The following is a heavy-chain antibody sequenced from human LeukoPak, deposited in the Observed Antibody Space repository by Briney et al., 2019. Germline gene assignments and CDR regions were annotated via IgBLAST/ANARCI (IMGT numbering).Heavy chain of an antibody. CDR3: VAGYSYVLGPFDY. CDR2: INHSGST. J-gene: IGHJ4*02. D-gene: IGHD5-18*01. Sequence: SETLSLTCAVYGGSFSGYYWSWIRQPPGKGLEWIGEINHSGSTNYNPSLKSRVTISVDTSKNQFSLKLSSVTAADTAVYYCVAGYSYVLGPFDYWGQGTLVTVSS. V-gene: IGHV4-34*01. CDR1: GGSFSGYY.